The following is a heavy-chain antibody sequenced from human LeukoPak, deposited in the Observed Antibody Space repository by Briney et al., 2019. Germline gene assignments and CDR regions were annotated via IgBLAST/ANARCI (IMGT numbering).Heavy chain of an antibody. V-gene: IGHV3-7*04. J-gene: IGHJ5*02. CDR1: GFTFSNYW. Sequence: LGGSLRLSCAASGFTFSNYWMTWVRQAPGKGLEWVANIKQDGSEKYYVDSLKGRFTISRDNAKSSLYLQMSSLRAEDTAVYYCARYRGSGCFDPWGQGTLVTVSS. CDR2: IKQDGSEK. D-gene: IGHD6-19*01. CDR3: ARYRGSGCFDP.